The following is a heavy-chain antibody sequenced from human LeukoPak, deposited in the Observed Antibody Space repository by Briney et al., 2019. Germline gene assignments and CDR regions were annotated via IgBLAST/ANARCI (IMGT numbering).Heavy chain of an antibody. J-gene: IGHJ5*02. CDR1: GYTFTRYY. CDR2: ISPSGGST. D-gene: IGHD5-18*01. Sequence: GASVKVSCKAFGYTFTRYYMHWVRQAPGQGPEWMGVISPSGGSTTYAQKFQGRVTLTRDMSTSTDYLELSSLRSEDTAVYYCASSSPDTAMEANWFDPWGQGTLVTVSS. CDR3: ASSSPDTAMEANWFDP. V-gene: IGHV1-46*01.